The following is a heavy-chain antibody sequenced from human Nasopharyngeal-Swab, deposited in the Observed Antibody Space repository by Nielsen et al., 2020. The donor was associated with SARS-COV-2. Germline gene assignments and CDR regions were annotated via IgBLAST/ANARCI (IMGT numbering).Heavy chain of an antibody. D-gene: IGHD3-10*01. Sequence: LSLTCAASGFTFSSYSMNWVRQAPGKGLEWVSSISSSSSYIYYADSVKGRFTISRDNSKNTLYPQMSSLRAEDTAAYYCVKDSRGVINHYYYYGMDVWGQGTTVTVSS. CDR1: GFTFSSYS. CDR2: ISSSSSYI. CDR3: VKDSRGVINHYYYYGMDV. J-gene: IGHJ6*02. V-gene: IGHV3-21*01.